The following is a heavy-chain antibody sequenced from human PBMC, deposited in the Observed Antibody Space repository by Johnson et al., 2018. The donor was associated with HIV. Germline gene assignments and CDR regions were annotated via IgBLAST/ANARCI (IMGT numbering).Heavy chain of an antibody. Sequence: QMQLVESGGGVVQPGRSLRLSCAASGFTFSSYAMHWVRKAPGKGLEWVAVISYDGGSKYYADSVKGRFTISRDNAKNSLSLQMNILTAEDTAVYYCARAPEVRGIDAFDIWGQGTMVTVS. CDR3: ARAPEVRGIDAFDI. J-gene: IGHJ3*02. V-gene: IGHV3-30*04. CDR1: GFTFSSYA. D-gene: IGHD3-10*01. CDR2: ISYDGGSK.